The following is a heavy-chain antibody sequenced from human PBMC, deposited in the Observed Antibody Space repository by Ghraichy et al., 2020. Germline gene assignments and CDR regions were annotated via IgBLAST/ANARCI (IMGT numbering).Heavy chain of an antibody. CDR1: GGSISSADW. D-gene: IGHD6-6*01. Sequence: SETLSLTCAVSGGSISSADWWTWVRQPPGKGLEWIGDIDHSGTTNYNSSLERRVTISGDRSKNQFSLTVTSVTAADTAVYYCTTRVEARPYWGQGALVTVSS. CDR2: IDHSGTT. J-gene: IGHJ4*02. V-gene: IGHV4-4*02. CDR3: TTRVEARPY.